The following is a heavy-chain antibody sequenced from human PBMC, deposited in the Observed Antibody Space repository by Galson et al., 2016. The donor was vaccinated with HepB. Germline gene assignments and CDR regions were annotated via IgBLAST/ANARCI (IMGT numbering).Heavy chain of an antibody. CDR3: ARVAYSSSWFAFDI. Sequence: GYTFTSYAIHWVRQAPGQRLEWMGWLHAGNGNTKYSQKFQGRVTITRDTSARTAYMELSSLRSEDTAVYYCARVAYSSSWFAFDIWGQGTMVTVSS. CDR1: GYTFTSYA. J-gene: IGHJ3*02. D-gene: IGHD6-13*01. V-gene: IGHV1-3*01. CDR2: LHAGNGNT.